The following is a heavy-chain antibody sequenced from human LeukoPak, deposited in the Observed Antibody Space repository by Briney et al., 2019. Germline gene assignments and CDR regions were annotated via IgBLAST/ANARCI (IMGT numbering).Heavy chain of an antibody. CDR1: GFTFSGYA. Sequence: GGSLRLSCAASGFTFSGYAMNWVRQAPGKGLEWVSGMSGSGAGTYYADSVKGRFTISRDNSKNTLYLQMNSLRADDTAVYYCAKMVREFYTIPYYFDYWGQGTLVTVSS. D-gene: IGHD2-8*01. CDR2: MSGSGAGT. V-gene: IGHV3-23*01. CDR3: AKMVREFYTIPYYFDY. J-gene: IGHJ4*02.